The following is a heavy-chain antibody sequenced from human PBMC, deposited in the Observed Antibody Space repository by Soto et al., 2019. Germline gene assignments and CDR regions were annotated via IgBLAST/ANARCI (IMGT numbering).Heavy chain of an antibody. V-gene: IGHV3-15*07. CDR3: TPRPGWEHTNWFDP. D-gene: IGHD1-26*01. Sequence: EVQLVESGGGLVKPGGSLRLSCAASGFTFSNAWMNWVRQAPGKGLEWVGRIKSKTDGGTTDYAAPVKGRFTISRDDSKNTLYLQMNSLKTEDTAVYYCTPRPGWEHTNWFDPWGQGTLVTVSS. CDR1: GFTFSNAW. CDR2: IKSKTDGGTT. J-gene: IGHJ5*02.